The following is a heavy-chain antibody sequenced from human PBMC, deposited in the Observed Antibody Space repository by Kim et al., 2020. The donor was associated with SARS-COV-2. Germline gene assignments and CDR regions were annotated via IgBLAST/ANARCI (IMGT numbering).Heavy chain of an antibody. D-gene: IGHD1-20*01. Sequence: SVSGPFTIDRDNSKNTLYQQMNSLRAEDTAVYYCAKDQYARITGTALPDYWGQGTLVTVSS. CDR3: AKDQYARITGTALPDY. V-gene: IGHV3-23*03. J-gene: IGHJ4*02.